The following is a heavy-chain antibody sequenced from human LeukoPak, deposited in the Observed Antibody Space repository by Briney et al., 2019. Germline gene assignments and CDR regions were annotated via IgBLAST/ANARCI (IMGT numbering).Heavy chain of an antibody. V-gene: IGHV1-24*01. CDR1: GYTLTELS. Sequence: ASVKVSCKVSGYTLTELSMHWVRQAPGKGLEWMGGFDPEDGETIYAQKFQGRVTMTGDTSTDTAYMELSSLRSEDTAVYYCATVLGDGYNLFDYWGQGTLVTVSS. D-gene: IGHD5-24*01. J-gene: IGHJ4*02. CDR2: FDPEDGET. CDR3: ATVLGDGYNLFDY.